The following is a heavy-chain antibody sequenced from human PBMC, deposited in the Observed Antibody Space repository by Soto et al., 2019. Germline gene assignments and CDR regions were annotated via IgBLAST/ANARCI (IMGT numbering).Heavy chain of an antibody. CDR1: WVTFSGSA. D-gene: IGHD6-19*01. CDR3: TSPTVADNYYYYSGMDV. Sequence: CLRLACAASWVTFSGSAMHWFRQASGKGLEWVGRIRSKANSYATAYAASVKGRFTISRDDSKNTAYLQMNSLKTEDTAVYYCTSPTVADNYYYYSGMDVWGQGTTVTVSS. J-gene: IGHJ6*02. CDR2: IRSKANSYAT. V-gene: IGHV3-73*01.